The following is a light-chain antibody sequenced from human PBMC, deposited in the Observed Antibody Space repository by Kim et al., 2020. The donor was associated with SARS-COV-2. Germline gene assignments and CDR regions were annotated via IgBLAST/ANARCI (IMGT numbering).Light chain of an antibody. J-gene: IGKJ1*01. V-gene: IGKV3-11*01. CDR2: DAS. Sequence: SPGKRATLSCRASQSVGNYLAWYQQKPGQVPRLLIYDASNRATGIPARFSASGSGTGFTLTISSLEPEDCAVYYCQQRSDWPPWTFGQGTKVDIK. CDR3: QQRSDWPPWT. CDR1: QSVGNY.